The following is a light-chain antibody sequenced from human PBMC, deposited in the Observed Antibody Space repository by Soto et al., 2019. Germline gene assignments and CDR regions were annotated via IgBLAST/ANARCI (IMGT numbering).Light chain of an antibody. CDR3: QQYGSAPPT. CDR1: QCFXSSY. V-gene: IGKV3-20*01. CDR2: CAS. Sequence: DIVLTQCAGSLSLSPGERSNLACRARQCFXSSYLAWHQQKPGQAPGLLTDCASSMATGSPDRFSGSGSATDFTLTISRLEPEDFAVYYCQQYGSAPPTFGGGTKVDI. J-gene: IGKJ4*02.